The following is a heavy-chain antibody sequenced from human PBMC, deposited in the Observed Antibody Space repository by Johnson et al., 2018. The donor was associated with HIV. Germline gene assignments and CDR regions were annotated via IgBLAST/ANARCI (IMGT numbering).Heavy chain of an antibody. CDR2: IHNDGRRT. CDR1: EFTFSYYW. CDR3: ARGDRGGFDL. Sequence: EKLVESGGGLIQPGGSLTLSCEGSEFTFSYYWMHWVRQAPGKGPVWVSHIHNDGRRTTYADSVKGRFTISRDNAKNRVYLQMDNLRVEDTAVYYCARGDRGGFDLWGQGTMVTVSS. J-gene: IGHJ3*01. V-gene: IGHV3-74*01. D-gene: IGHD1-14*01.